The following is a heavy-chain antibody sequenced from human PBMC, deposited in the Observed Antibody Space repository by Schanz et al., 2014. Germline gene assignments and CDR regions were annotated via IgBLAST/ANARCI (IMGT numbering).Heavy chain of an antibody. CDR1: GYDFHIYA. CDR3: ARDNGRIPAANSFDY. CDR2: ISGYTGDT. V-gene: IGHV1-18*01. J-gene: IGHJ4*02. D-gene: IGHD1-26*01. Sequence: QVQLVQPGPEVKKPGASVTVSRKASGYDFHIYAYSWVRQAPGQGPEWIGWISGYTGDTKYAQKFQHRVNMTTDRTTSTVYMELRSLRFDDTAVYFCARDNGRIPAANSFDYWGQGTRVTVSS.